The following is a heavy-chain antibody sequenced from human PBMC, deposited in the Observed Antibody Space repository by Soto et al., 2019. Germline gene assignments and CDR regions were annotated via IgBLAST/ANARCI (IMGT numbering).Heavy chain of an antibody. CDR3: AKDRVCFGGIIRMSVDH. CDR2: ITGSGGST. CDR1: GFTFSSHG. J-gene: IGHJ4*02. V-gene: IGHV3-23*01. D-gene: IGHD3-10*01. Sequence: EVQLLEFGGGLVQPGGSLRLSCAASGFTFSSHGMSWVRQAPGKGLEWISGITGSGGSTSYADSVKGRVTISRNNPTNALQLQTRRLSPEGTAVYWCAKDRVCFGGIIRMSVDHWGQGTLVTVSS.